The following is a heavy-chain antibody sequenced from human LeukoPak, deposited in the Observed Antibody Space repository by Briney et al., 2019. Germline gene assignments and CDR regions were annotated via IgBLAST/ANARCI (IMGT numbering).Heavy chain of an antibody. J-gene: IGHJ4*02. CDR2: ISGSGRTI. D-gene: IGHD2-21*01. V-gene: IGHV3-48*03. CDR1: GCTFSSYE. CDR3: VRDAVMSPEVLLTAWDYFDC. Sequence: GGSLRLSCAASGCTFSSYEMNWVRQAPGKGLEWVSYISGSGRTIDYADSVKGRFTISRDNTKNSVYLQMNSLRAEDTAIYFCVRDAVMSPEVLLTAWDYFDCWGQGTLVTVSS.